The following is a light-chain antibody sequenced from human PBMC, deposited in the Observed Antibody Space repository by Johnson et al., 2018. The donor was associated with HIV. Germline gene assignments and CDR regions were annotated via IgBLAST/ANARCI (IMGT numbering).Light chain of an antibody. CDR1: SSNIGNNY. J-gene: IGLJ1*01. CDR2: ENN. V-gene: IGLV1-51*02. CDR3: GTWDSSLSAAGV. Sequence: QSVLTQPPSVSAAPGQKVTISCSGSSSNIGNNYVSWYQQLPGTAPKLLIYENNKRPSGIPDRFSGSKSGTSATLCITGLQTGDEADYYCGTWDSSLSAAGVFGTETKVTVL.